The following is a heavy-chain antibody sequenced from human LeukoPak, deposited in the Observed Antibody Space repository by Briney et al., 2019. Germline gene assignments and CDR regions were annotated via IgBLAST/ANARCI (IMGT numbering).Heavy chain of an antibody. CDR1: GFSVSSNY. CDR3: ASGITGTNNWFDP. J-gene: IGHJ5*02. CDR2: IYSGGTT. V-gene: IGHV3-66*02. Sequence: GGSLRLSCAASGFSVSSNYMSWVRQAPGKGLEWVSVIYSGGTTYYADSVKGRFTLSRDNSKNTLYLQMNSLRAEDTALYYCASGITGTNNWFDPWGQGTLVTVSS. D-gene: IGHD1-20*01.